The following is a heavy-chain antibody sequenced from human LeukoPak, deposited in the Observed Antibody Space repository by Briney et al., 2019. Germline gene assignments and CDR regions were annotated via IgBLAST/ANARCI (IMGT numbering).Heavy chain of an antibody. V-gene: IGHV3-11*01. D-gene: IGHD2-2*01. Sequence: GGSLRLSCAASEFTFSDYYMSWIRQAPGKGLEWISYISSSGSTRYYADSVKGRFTISRDNAKNSLYLQMNSLRAEDTAVYYCASQGRYCSSTTCYPGDHWGQGTLVTVSS. CDR2: ISSSGSTR. CDR3: ASQGRYCSSTTCYPGDH. J-gene: IGHJ4*02. CDR1: EFTFSDYY.